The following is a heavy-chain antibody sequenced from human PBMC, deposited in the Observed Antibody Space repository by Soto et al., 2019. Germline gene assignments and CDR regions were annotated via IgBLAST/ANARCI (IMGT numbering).Heavy chain of an antibody. CDR1: GFNFGYYA. CDR3: AKDATRSDGWYYFDY. J-gene: IGHJ4*02. D-gene: IGHD6-19*01. Sequence: EVQLLESGGGLVHPGGSLRLSCAASGFNFGYYAMGWVLQAPGKGLELVSVLSNSGSTTYYTDSVKGRFTISRDNSKNTLSLQMNSLRAEDTAIYYCAKDATRSDGWYYFDYWCQGPLVTVSS. CDR2: LSNSGSTT. V-gene: IGHV3-23*01.